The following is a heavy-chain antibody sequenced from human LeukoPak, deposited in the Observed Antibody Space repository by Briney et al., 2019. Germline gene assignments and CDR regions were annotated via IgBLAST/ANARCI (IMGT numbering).Heavy chain of an antibody. V-gene: IGHV4-59*01. CDR2: IYYSGST. J-gene: IGHJ3*02. CDR1: GGSLSSYY. CDR3: AREEVSVAAQRPAFDI. Sequence: SETLSLICTVSGGSLSSYYWSWIRQPPGKGLEWIGYIYYSGSTNYNPSLKSRVTISVDTSKNQFSLKLSSVTAADTAACYCAREEVSVAAQRPAFDIWGQGTMVTVSS. D-gene: IGHD1-26*01.